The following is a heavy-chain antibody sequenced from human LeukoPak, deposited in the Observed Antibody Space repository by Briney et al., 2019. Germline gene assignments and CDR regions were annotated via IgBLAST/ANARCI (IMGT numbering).Heavy chain of an antibody. CDR2: ISDSGGST. J-gene: IGHJ4*02. CDR1: GFIFSSSA. CDR3: TKGGSSAPLDY. Sequence: SGGSLRLSCTASGFIFSSSAMTWVRQAPGKGLEWVSAISDSGGSTVYADSVRGRLTISRDNSKNTLYLQMSSLRDEGTAIYYCTKGGSSAPLDYWGQGTLVTVSS. V-gene: IGHV3-23*01. D-gene: IGHD3-10*01.